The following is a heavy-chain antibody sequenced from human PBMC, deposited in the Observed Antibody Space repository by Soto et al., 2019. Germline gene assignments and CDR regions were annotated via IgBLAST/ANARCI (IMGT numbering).Heavy chain of an antibody. CDR1: GFTFSNYG. CDR3: AKALGELSPESVDC. V-gene: IGHV3-30*18. D-gene: IGHD3-16*02. Sequence: QVQLVESGGGVVQPGRSLRLSCAASGFTFSNYGMHWVRQAPGKGLEWVAIVSYDGTNKYYADSVKGRFTVSRDSSKNTLFLQMNSLRAEDTAVYYCAKALGELSPESVDCWGQGTLVTVSS. J-gene: IGHJ4*02. CDR2: VSYDGTNK.